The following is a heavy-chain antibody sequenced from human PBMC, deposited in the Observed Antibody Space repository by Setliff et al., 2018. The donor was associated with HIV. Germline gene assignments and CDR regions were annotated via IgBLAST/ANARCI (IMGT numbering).Heavy chain of an antibody. CDR2: IYHSGST. CDR1: GYSVYSGYH. V-gene: IGHV4-38-2*02. CDR3: AREGDGRINIMRGVESYFYYGMDV. D-gene: IGHD3-10*01. J-gene: IGHJ6*02. Sequence: SETLSLTCSVSGYSVYSGYHWGWVRQSPGKGLEWIGSIYHSGSTYYDPSLQSRVTISLDTSKNQFSLNLMSVTAADTAVYYCAREGDGRINIMRGVESYFYYGMDVWGQGTTVTVAS.